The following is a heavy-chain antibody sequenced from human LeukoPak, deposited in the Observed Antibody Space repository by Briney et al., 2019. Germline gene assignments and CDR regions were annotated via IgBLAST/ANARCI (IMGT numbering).Heavy chain of an antibody. Sequence: SETLSLTCTVSGGSISNYYWNWIRQAPGKGLEWIAYIYSSGISNYNPSLKSRVSVSVETSRNQLSLRLSSVTAADTAVYYCARRARENRAYYFDYWGQGIRVTVAS. CDR3: ARRARENRAYYFDY. V-gene: IGHV4-59*01. CDR2: IYSSGIS. CDR1: GGSISNYY. J-gene: IGHJ4*02.